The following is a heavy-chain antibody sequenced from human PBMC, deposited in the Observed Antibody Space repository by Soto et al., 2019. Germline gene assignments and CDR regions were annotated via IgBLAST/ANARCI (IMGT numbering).Heavy chain of an antibody. V-gene: IGHV3-53*01. Sequence: GRSVRLSCAASGFTVSSNYMSWVRQAPGKGLEWVSVIYSGGSTYYADSVKGRFTISRDNSKNTRYLQMNSLRAEDTAVYYGARDGIESTIFGVVHYYYGIDVGGQGTTVTVSS. D-gene: IGHD3-3*01. J-gene: IGHJ6*02. CDR2: IYSGGST. CDR3: ARDGIESTIFGVVHYYYGIDV. CDR1: GFTVSSNY.